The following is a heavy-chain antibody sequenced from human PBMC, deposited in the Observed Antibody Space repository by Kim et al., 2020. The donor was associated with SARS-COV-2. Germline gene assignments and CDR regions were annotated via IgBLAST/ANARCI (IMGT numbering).Heavy chain of an antibody. J-gene: IGHJ3*02. CDR3: ARSPRPARIHYYDSSGYYVAFDI. V-gene: IGHV1-69*13. D-gene: IGHD3-22*01. CDR2: IIPIFGTA. CDR1: GGTFSSYA. Sequence: SVKVSCKASGGTFSSYAISWVRQAPGQGLEWMGGIIPIFGTANYAQKFQGRVTITADESTSTAYMELSSLRSEDTAVYYCARSPRPARIHYYDSSGYYVAFDIWGQGTMVTVSS.